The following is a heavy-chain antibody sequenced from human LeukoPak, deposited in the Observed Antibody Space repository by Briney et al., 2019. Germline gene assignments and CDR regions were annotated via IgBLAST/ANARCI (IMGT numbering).Heavy chain of an antibody. V-gene: IGHV4-59*01. CDR2: LYYSGST. CDR3: ARSVSGGIVRAISWFDP. D-gene: IGHD1-26*01. Sequence: SETLPLISTVAAGSISSYYWSWIRQPPGKGLQWIVDLYYSGSTTNNPSLNRSVTITVVTSKNQLSLKLSSVTAAATAVYYCARSVSGGIVRAISWFDPWGKGTLVTVSS. CDR1: AGSISSYY. J-gene: IGHJ5*02.